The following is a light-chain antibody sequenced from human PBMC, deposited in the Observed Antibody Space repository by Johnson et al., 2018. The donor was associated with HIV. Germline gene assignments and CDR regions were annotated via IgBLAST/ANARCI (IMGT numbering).Light chain of an antibody. V-gene: IGLV1-51*02. CDR3: RTWDSSLSAAV. Sequence: QSVLTQPPSVSAAPGQKVTISCSGSSSNIGNNYVSWYQQLPGTAPKLLIYENNKRPSGIPDRFSGSKSGTSATLGITGLQTGDEADYYCRTWDSSLSAAVFGTGTKVTVL. CDR1: SSNIGNNY. CDR2: ENN. J-gene: IGLJ1*01.